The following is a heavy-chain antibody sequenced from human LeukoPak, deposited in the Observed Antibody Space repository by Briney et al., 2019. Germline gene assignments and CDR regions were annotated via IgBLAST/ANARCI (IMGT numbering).Heavy chain of an antibody. CDR3: ARGLYCGGDCYPDGFDI. J-gene: IGHJ3*02. CDR2: INYSGST. D-gene: IGHD2-21*02. Sequence: SETLSLTCTVSGGSITTYFWSWIRQAPGKGLEWIGFINYSGSTNSNPALKSRLTMSIDTSRNHFSLKLGSVTAADTAVYYCARGLYCGGDCYPDGFDIWGQGTMVTVSS. CDR1: GGSITTYF. V-gene: IGHV4-59*01.